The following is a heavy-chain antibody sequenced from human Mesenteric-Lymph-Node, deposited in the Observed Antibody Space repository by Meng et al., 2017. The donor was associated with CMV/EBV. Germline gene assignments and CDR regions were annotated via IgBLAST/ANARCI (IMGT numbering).Heavy chain of an antibody. V-gene: IGHV1-69*04. CDR3: ARDPGDGYNPFDY. CDR2: IIPILGIA. J-gene: IGHJ4*02. CDR1: GGNFSSYA. D-gene: IGHD5-24*01. Sequence: CKASGGNFSSYAISWVRQAPGQGLEWMGRIIPILGIANYAQKFQGRVTITADKSTSTAYMELSSLRSEDTAVYYCARDPGDGYNPFDYWGQGTLVTVSS.